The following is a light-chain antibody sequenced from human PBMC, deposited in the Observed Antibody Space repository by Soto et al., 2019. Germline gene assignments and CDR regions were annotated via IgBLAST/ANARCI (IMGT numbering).Light chain of an antibody. CDR1: SNDVGAYNY. CDR3: SSYAGPTQFV. V-gene: IGLV2-8*01. Sequence: QSVLTQPPSASGSPGQSVTISCTGTSNDVGAYNYVSWYQQHPGKAPRLIISEVSERPSGVPYRFSGSKSSNTASLTVSGLQPEDEADYYCSSYAGPTQFVCGTGTKVTGL. J-gene: IGLJ1*01. CDR2: EVS.